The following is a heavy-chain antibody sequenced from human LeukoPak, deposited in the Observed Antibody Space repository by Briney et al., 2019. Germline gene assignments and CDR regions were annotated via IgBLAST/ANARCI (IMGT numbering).Heavy chain of an antibody. CDR1: GFTFSSYA. CDR2: ISYDGSNK. V-gene: IGHV3-30-3*01. D-gene: IGHD2-8*01. J-gene: IGHJ4*02. CDR3: ARELGGWSFLGYCTNGVYSYFDY. Sequence: PGGSLRLSCAASGFTFSSYAMHWVRQAPGKGLEWVAVISYDGSNKYYADSVKGRFTISRDNSKNTLYLQMNSLRAEDTAVYYCARELGGWSFLGYCTNGVYSYFDYWGQGTLVTVSS.